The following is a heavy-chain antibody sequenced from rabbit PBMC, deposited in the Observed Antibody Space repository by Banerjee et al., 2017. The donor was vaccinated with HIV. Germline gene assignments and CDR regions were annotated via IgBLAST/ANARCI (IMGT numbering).Heavy chain of an antibody. Sequence: QSLEESGGDLVKPGASLTLTCTASGFSFSSDHNMCWVRQAPGKGLEWIASIYAGSGSGTYYASWAKGRFTISKTSSTTVTLQMTSLTAADTAIYFCASGDNSYQGAFNLWGQGTLVTVS. CDR2: IYAGSGSGT. V-gene: IGHV1S40*01. J-gene: IGHJ4*01. CDR3: ASGDNSYQGAFNL. CDR1: GFSFSSDHN. D-gene: IGHD6-1*01.